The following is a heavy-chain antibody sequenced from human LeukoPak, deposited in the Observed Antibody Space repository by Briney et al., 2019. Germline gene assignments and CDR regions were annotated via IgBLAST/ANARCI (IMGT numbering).Heavy chain of an antibody. Sequence: ASVKVSCTASGYTFTSYGISRVRQAPGQGLEWMGWISAYNGNTNYAQKLQGRVTMTTDTSTSTAYMELRSLRSDDTAVYYCARDETFGELPLPFYYYYGMDVWGQGTTVTVS. D-gene: IGHD1-7*01. CDR2: ISAYNGNT. CDR3: ARDETFGELPLPFYYYYGMDV. J-gene: IGHJ6*02. CDR1: GYTFTSYG. V-gene: IGHV1-18*01.